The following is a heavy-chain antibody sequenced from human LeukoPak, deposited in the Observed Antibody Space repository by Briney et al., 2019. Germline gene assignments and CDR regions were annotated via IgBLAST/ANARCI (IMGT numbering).Heavy chain of an antibody. Sequence: EASVKVSCKASGGTFSSYAISWVRQAPGQGLEWMGGIIPIFGTANYAQKFQGRVTITADESTSTAYMELSSLRSEDTAVYYCARAGCGGDCYSESLYYYVMGVWGLGTTVTVSS. J-gene: IGHJ6*02. CDR3: ARAGCGGDCYSESLYYYVMGV. D-gene: IGHD2-21*02. V-gene: IGHV1-69*13. CDR2: IIPIFGTA. CDR1: GGTFSSYA.